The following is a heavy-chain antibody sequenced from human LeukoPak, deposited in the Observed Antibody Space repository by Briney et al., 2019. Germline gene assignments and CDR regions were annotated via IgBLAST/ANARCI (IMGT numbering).Heavy chain of an antibody. V-gene: IGHV1-2*02. CDR1: GYTFTGYY. J-gene: IGHJ3*02. Sequence: ASVKVSCKASGYTFTGYYMHWVRQAPGQGLEWMGWINPNSGGTNYAQKFQGRVTMTRDTSISTAHMELSRLRSDDTAVYYCARDLGVFRGWNDKEGDDAFDIWGQGTMVTVSS. CDR2: INPNSGGT. CDR3: ARDLGVFRGWNDKEGDDAFDI. D-gene: IGHD1-1*01.